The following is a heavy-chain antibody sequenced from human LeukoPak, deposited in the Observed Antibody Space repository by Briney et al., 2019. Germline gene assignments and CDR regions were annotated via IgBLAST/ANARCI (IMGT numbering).Heavy chain of an antibody. CDR2: IYTSGST. CDR1: GGSISNYD. D-gene: IGHD1-7*01. J-gene: IGHJ4*02. CDR3: AREALLTGTNHDDY. Sequence: SETLSLTCTVSGGSISNYDWSWIRQPAGKGLEWIGRIYTSGSTNYNPSLKSRVTISVDKSKNQFSLKLSSVTAADTAVYYCAREALLTGTNHDDYWGQGTLVTVSS. V-gene: IGHV4-4*07.